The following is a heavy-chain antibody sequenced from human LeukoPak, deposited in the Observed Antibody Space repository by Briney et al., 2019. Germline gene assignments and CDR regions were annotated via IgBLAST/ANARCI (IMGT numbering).Heavy chain of an antibody. CDR3: ARRVSQTGQPFDY. CDR1: GYNFTTYW. D-gene: IGHD1-1*01. CDR2: IYPSNSDT. J-gene: IGHJ4*02. V-gene: IGHV5-51*01. Sequence: GESLQISCTGSGYNFTTYWIAWVRPVPGKGLEGMGIIYPSNSDTRVSPSFQGQVTFSADTSISTAYLQWSSLQASDTAMYYCARRVSQTGQPFDYWGQGTLVTVSS.